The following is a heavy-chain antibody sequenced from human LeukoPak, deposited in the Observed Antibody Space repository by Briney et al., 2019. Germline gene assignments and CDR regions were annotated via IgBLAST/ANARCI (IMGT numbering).Heavy chain of an antibody. CDR3: ARDGFYYHYYMDV. V-gene: IGHV4-39*07. CDR1: GGTVTSSTYF. J-gene: IGHJ6*03. D-gene: IGHD1-14*01. Sequence: SETLSLTCTLSGGTVTSSTYFWGWIRQSPGKGLEWIGSIPYSGATYYNPSLKSRVSMSVHTSKNQFSLKLSSVTAADTAVYYCARDGFYYHYYMDVWGEGTTVTVSS. CDR2: IPYSGAT.